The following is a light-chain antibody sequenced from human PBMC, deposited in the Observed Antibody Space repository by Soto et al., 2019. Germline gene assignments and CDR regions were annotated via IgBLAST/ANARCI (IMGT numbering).Light chain of an antibody. Sequence: EIVLTQSPGTLSLSPGERATLSCRPSQSVSSRYLAWYQQKPGQAPRLLIYGASSRATGIPDRFSGSGSGTDFTLTISRLEPEDFAVYYCQQYGSSPMYTFVQGTKLEIK. CDR2: GAS. CDR3: QQYGSSPMYT. CDR1: QSVSSRY. V-gene: IGKV3-20*01. J-gene: IGKJ2*01.